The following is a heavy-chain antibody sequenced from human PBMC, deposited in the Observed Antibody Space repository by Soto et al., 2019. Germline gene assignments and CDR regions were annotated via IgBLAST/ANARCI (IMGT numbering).Heavy chain of an antibody. Sequence: QLQLHESGPGLVKPSETLSLTCTVSGGSISSSSYYWGWIRQPPGKGLEWIGSIYYSGSTYYNPSLKSRVTISVDTSKNQFSLKLSSVTAADTAVYYCARPKYNGPLKSWGQGTLVTVSS. CDR1: GGSISSSSYY. J-gene: IGHJ4*02. CDR2: IYYSGST. V-gene: IGHV4-39*01. CDR3: ARPKYNGPLKS. D-gene: IGHD1-20*01.